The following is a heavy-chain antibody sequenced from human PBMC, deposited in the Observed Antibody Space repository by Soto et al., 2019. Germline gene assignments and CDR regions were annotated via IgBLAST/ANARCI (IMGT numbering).Heavy chain of an antibody. Sequence: GGSLRLSCTASGFGLNTYAISWVRQAPGKGLEWGSVISGNSVNTGYADSVKGRFTISRDKAENTVYLQMNRMRAEDTAVYYCAPPSCGGYCYPHFDYWGQGTQVTVSS. CDR3: APPSCGGYCYPHFDY. J-gene: IGHJ4*02. CDR1: GFGLNTYA. CDR2: ISGNSVNT. D-gene: IGHD2-21*02. V-gene: IGHV3-23*01.